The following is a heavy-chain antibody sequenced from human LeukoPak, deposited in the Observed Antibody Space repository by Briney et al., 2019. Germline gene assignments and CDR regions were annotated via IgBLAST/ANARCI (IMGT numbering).Heavy chain of an antibody. J-gene: IGHJ3*02. CDR3: ARVPLGYCSGGSCYSDAFDI. CDR2: ISAYNGNT. V-gene: IGHV1-18*01. CDR1: GYTFTSYG. Sequence: ASVKVSFKASGYTFTSYGISWVRQAPGQGLEWMGWISAYNGNTNYAQKLQGRVTMTTDTSTSTAYMELRSLRSDDTAVYYCARVPLGYCSGGSCYSDAFDIWGQGTMVTVSS. D-gene: IGHD2-15*01.